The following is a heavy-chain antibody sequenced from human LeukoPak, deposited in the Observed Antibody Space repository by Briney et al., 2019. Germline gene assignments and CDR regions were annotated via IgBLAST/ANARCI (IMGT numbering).Heavy chain of an antibody. CDR3: VRYSSGLDY. J-gene: IGHJ4*02. D-gene: IGHD6-19*01. Sequence: PGGSLRLSCSASGFTFSRYTMYWVPQAPGKGLEYVSAITSNGGSTYYADSVKGRFTISRGSSKNTLFLQMSSLRPEDTAVYYCVRYSSGLDYWGQGTLVTVSS. CDR2: ITSNGGST. V-gene: IGHV3-64D*06. CDR1: GFTFSRYT.